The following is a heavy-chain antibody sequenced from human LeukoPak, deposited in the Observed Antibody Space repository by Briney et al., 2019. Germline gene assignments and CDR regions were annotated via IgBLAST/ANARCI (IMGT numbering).Heavy chain of an antibody. D-gene: IGHD3-10*01. CDR1: GGSISSYY. J-gene: IGHJ4*02. CDR3: ARVISYYYGSGSSRRDYFDY. Sequence: SETLSLTCAVYGGSISSYYWSWIRQPPGKGLEWIGYIYYSGSTNYNPSLKSRVTISVDTSKNQFSLKLSSVTAADTAVYYCARVISYYYGSGSSRRDYFDYWGQGTLVTVSS. V-gene: IGHV4-59*01. CDR2: IYYSGST.